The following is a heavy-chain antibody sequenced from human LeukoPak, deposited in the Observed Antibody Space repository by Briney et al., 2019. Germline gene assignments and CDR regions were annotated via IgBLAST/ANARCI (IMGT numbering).Heavy chain of an antibody. CDR3: ARDMSRGSYYGLDY. J-gene: IGHJ4*02. CDR2: ISSSSSTI. CDR1: GFTFSSYS. Sequence: GGSLRLSCAASGFTFSSYSMNWVRQAPGKGLEWVSYISSSSSTIYYADSVKGRFTISRDNAKNSLYLQMNSLRAEDTAVYYCARDMSRGSYYGLDYWGQGTLVTVSS. D-gene: IGHD1-26*01. V-gene: IGHV3-48*04.